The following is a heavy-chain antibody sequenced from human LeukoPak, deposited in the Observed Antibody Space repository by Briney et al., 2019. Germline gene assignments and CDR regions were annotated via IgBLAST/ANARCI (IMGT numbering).Heavy chain of an antibody. V-gene: IGHV4-59*01. J-gene: IGHJ5*02. D-gene: IGHD3-22*01. CDR1: GGSINTYY. CDR3: ARGEVITDWFDP. CDR2: IYYSGST. Sequence: PSETLSLTCTVSGGSINTYYWSWIRQPPGKGLEWIGYIYYSGSTNYNPSLKSRVTISIDTSKIQFSLKLTSVTAADTAVYYCARGEVITDWFDPWGQGTLVTVSS.